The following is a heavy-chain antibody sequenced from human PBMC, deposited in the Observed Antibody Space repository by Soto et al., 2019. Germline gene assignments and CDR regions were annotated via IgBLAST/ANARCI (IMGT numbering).Heavy chain of an antibody. CDR2: MNPNSGNT. Sequence: QVQLVQSGAEVKKPGASVKVSCKASGYTFTSYDINWVRQATGQGLEWMGWMNPNSGNTGYAQKFQGTVTMTRNTTISTAYMELVSLRAEDTAVYYCASGVQEHWEGNWYCGLWGRGTLGTVSS. CDR1: GYTFTSYD. D-gene: IGHD4-4*01. J-gene: IGHJ2*01. CDR3: ASGVQEHWEGNWYCGL. V-gene: IGHV1-8*01.